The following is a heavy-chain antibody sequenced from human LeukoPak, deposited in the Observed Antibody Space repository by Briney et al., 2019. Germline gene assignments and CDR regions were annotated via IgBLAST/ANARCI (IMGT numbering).Heavy chain of an antibody. CDR3: ARGEYSSSSDY. CDR2: MNPNSGNT. Sequence: ASVTVSFTASGYTFTSYDINWVRQATGQGLEWMGWMNPNSGNTGYAQKFQGRVTITRNTAISTAYMELSSLRSEDTAVYYCARGEYSSSSDYWGQGTLVTVSS. J-gene: IGHJ4*02. CDR1: GYTFTSYD. D-gene: IGHD6-6*01. V-gene: IGHV1-8*03.